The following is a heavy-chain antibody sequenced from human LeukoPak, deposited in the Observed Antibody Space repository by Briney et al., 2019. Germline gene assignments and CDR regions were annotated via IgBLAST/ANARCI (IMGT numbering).Heavy chain of an antibody. CDR3: AKDRDEGFGELLPVVFDY. D-gene: IGHD3-10*01. Sequence: PGGSLRLSCAASRFTFGGYGMSWLRQAPGKGLEWVPSISGSGGSTHYADSVKGRFTISRDNSKNALFLQMNSLRAEDTAVYYCAKDRDEGFGELLPVVFDYWGQGTRVTVSS. J-gene: IGHJ4*02. CDR2: ISGSGGST. CDR1: RFTFGGYG. V-gene: IGHV3-23*01.